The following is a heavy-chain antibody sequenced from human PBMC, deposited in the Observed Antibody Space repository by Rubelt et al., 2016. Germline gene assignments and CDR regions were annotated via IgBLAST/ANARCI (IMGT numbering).Heavy chain of an antibody. CDR3: LREESSSSWYRFDY. CDR1: GFTFDDYA. D-gene: IGHD6-13*01. V-gene: IGHV3-73*01. CDR2: IRSKANSYAT. Sequence: EVQLVESGGGLVQPGRSLRLSCAASGFTFDDYAMHWVRQASGKGLEWVGRIRSKANSYATAYAASVKGRFTISRDDSKNTAYLQMNSLKTEDTAVYYCLREESSSSWYRFDYWGQGTLVTVSS. J-gene: IGHJ4*02.